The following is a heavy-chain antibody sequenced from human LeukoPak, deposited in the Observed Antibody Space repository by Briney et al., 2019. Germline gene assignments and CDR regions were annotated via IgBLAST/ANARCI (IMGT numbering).Heavy chain of an antibody. CDR1: GGSFSGYY. CDR2: INHSGST. J-gene: IGHJ6*03. V-gene: IGHV4-34*01. D-gene: IGHD2-2*01. Sequence: SETLSLTCAVYGGSFSGYYWSWIRQPPGKGLEWIGEINHSGSTNYNPSLKSRVTISVDTSKNQFSLKLSSVTAADTAVYYCARGAGMSPAATAYYYYMDVWGKGTTVTVSS. CDR3: ARGAGMSPAATAYYYYMDV.